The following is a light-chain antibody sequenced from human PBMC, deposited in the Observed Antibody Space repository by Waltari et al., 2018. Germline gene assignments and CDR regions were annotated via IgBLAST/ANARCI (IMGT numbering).Light chain of an antibody. CDR3: QHYVRLPVT. V-gene: IGKV3-20*01. CDR2: DAS. CDR1: QSFSRA. Sequence: EIVLTQSPGHLSLSSGERATLSCRASQSFSRALAWYQQKPGQAPRLLIYDASTRAIGIPDRFSGGGSGTDFSLTISRLEPEDFAVYYCQHYVRLPVTFGQGTTVEIK. J-gene: IGKJ1*01.